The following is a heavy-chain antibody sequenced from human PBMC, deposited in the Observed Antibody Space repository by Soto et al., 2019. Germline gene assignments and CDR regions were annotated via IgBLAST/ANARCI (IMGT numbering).Heavy chain of an antibody. D-gene: IGHD6-13*01. CDR3: ANDATSFNGVWANFDM. V-gene: IGHV3-23*01. CDR1: GFTFSDYA. J-gene: IGHJ3*02. CDR2: GGGSDDDK. Sequence: EVQLLESGGGVVQPGGSLRLSCAASGFTFSDYAMSWVRQTPGKGLQWVSGGGGSDDDKHYADSVRGRFIVSRDNSKNTLYLQMNSLRADDTAIYYCANDATSFNGVWANFDMWGQGTEVTVSS.